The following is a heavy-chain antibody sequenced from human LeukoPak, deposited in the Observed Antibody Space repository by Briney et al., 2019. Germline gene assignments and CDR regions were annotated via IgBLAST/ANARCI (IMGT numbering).Heavy chain of an antibody. V-gene: IGHV4-39*01. CDR3: ARHPHYYFDNSAR. D-gene: IGHD3-22*01. CDR1: DDFISTSNSY. Sequence: SETLSLTCTVSDDFISTSNSYWGWIRPPPGKGLEWIGSLYYSGNTYYNPSLKSRVTISVDTSKNQLSLRLSSVTAADTAVYYCARHPHYYFDNSARWGQGTLVTVSS. CDR2: LYYSGNT. J-gene: IGHJ4*02.